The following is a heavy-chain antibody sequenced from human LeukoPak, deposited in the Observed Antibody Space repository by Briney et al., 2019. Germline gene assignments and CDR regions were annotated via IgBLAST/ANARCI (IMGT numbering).Heavy chain of an antibody. CDR3: ARDISSSWSTVTDY. Sequence: WVRQPPGKGLEWIGSIFYSGSTYYNPSLKSRVTISVDTSKNQFSLKLSSVTAADTAVYYCARDISSSWSTVTDYWGQGTLVTVSS. CDR2: IFYSGST. V-gene: IGHV4-39*07. J-gene: IGHJ4*02. D-gene: IGHD6-13*01.